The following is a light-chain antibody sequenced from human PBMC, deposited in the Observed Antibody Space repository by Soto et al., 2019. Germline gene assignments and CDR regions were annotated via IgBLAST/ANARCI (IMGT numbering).Light chain of an antibody. CDR2: GAS. Sequence: TNSLSSLSATKGDRVTITCRTSQSVSSSYLAWYQQKPGQAPRLRIYGASNRATGIPARFSGSGSGTDFTLTISSLEPEDFAVYCCQQRSNWPWTFGQVTKV. J-gene: IGKJ1*01. V-gene: IGKV3D-20*02. CDR1: QSVSSSY. CDR3: QQRSNWPWT.